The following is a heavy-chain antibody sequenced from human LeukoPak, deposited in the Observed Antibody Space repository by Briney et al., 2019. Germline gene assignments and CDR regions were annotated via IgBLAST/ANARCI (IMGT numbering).Heavy chain of an antibody. V-gene: IGHV3-53*01. CDR3: ARGLGVRGVLFDY. CDR2: IYSGGNT. J-gene: IGHJ4*02. Sequence: GGSLRLSCAASGFTVSSNYMSCVRQAPGKGLEWVSVIYSGGNTYYADSVKGRFTISRDNSKNTLYLQMNSLRAEDAAAYYCARGLGVRGVLFDYWGQGTLVTVSS. CDR1: GFTVSSNY. D-gene: IGHD3-10*01.